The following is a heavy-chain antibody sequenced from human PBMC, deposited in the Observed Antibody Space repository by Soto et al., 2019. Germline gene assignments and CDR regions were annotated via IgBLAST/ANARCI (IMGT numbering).Heavy chain of an antibody. CDR1: GFTVSSNY. V-gene: IGHV3-53*01. J-gene: IGHJ6*02. CDR2: IYSGGST. D-gene: IGHD3-22*01. CDR3: ARDRYYYDSSGYYEFYYYYYGMDV. Sequence: GGSLRLSCAASGFTVSSNYMSWVRQAPGEGLEWVSVIYSGGSTYYADSVKGRFTISRDNSKNTLYHQMNSLRAEDTAVYYCARDRYYYDSSGYYEFYYYYYGMDVWGQGTTVTVSS.